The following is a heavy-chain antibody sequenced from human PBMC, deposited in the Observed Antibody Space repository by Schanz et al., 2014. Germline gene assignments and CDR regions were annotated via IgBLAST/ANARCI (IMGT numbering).Heavy chain of an antibody. CDR1: GFTVSSNY. CDR3: ARVLGGDEGLDQ. Sequence: EVQLVESGGCLIQPGGSLRLSCVASGFTVSSNYMSWVRQAPGKGLEWISSMYINSGSTQYADSVKGRFTISRDNPKNSLCLQMNSLRAEDTALYYCARVLGGDEGLDQWGQGTLVTVSS. J-gene: IGHJ4*02. D-gene: IGHD4-17*01. CDR2: MYINSGST. V-gene: IGHV3-53*01.